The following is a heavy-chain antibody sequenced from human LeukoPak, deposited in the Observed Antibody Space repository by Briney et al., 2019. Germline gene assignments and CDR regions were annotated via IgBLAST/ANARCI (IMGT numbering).Heavy chain of an antibody. Sequence: GGSLRLSCAASGFTFGDYSMNWVRQAPGKGLEWVAVISYDGSNKYYADSVKGRFTISRDNSKNTLYLQMNSLRAEDTAVYYCAREVDADYYDSSGPGYWGQGTLVTVSS. CDR3: AREVDADYYDSSGPGY. CDR1: GFTFGDYS. D-gene: IGHD3-22*01. V-gene: IGHV3-30*03. CDR2: ISYDGSNK. J-gene: IGHJ4*02.